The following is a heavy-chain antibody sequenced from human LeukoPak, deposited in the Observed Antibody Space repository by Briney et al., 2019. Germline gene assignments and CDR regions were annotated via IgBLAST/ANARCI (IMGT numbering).Heavy chain of an antibody. J-gene: IGHJ4*02. Sequence: SETLSLTCTVSGGSISSYYWSWIRQPPGKGLEWIGYIYYSGSTNYNPSLKSRVTISVDASKNQFSLKLSSVTAADTAVYYCASLSITGWLYWGQGTLVTVSS. CDR3: ASLSITGWLY. V-gene: IGHV4-59*01. CDR2: IYYSGST. CDR1: GGSISSYY. D-gene: IGHD6-19*01.